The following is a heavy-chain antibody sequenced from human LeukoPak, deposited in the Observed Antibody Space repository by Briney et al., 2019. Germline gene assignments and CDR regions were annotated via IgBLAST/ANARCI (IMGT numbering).Heavy chain of an antibody. J-gene: IGHJ4*02. D-gene: IGHD2-2*01. V-gene: IGHV3-48*03. CDR1: GFTFSSYE. CDR2: ISTSGSRI. Sequence: QPGGSLRLSCAASGFTFSSYEMNWVRQAPGKGLEWVSYISTSGSRIYYADSVKGRFTISRDNAKNSLYLQMNSLRAEDTAVYYCARGARYCSSTGCIGLDYWGQGTLVTVSS. CDR3: ARGARYCSSTGCIGLDY.